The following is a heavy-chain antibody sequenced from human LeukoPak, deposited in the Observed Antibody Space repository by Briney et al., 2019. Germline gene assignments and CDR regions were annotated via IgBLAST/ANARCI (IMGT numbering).Heavy chain of an antibody. Sequence: PSETLSLTCTVSGGSISSYYWSWIRQPPGKGLEWIGYIYYSGSTNYNPSLKSRVTISVDTSKNQFSLKLSSVTAADAAVYYCARFSSSWPPHYMDVWGKGTTVTISS. CDR3: ARFSSSWPPHYMDV. CDR2: IYYSGST. D-gene: IGHD6-13*01. J-gene: IGHJ6*03. CDR1: GGSISSYY. V-gene: IGHV4-59*01.